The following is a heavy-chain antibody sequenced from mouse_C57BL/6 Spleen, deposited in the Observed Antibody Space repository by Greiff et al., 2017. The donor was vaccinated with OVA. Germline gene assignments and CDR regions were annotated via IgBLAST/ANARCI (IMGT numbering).Heavy chain of an antibody. V-gene: IGHV1-81*01. D-gene: IGHD1-1*01. Sequence: QVQLQQSGAELVRPGASVKLSCKASGYTFTSSCINWVKQRTGQGLEWIGEIYPRSGNTYYNEKFKGKATLTADKSSSTAYMELRSLTAEDTAVYFCARRITTVVDYWGQGTTLTVSS. J-gene: IGHJ2*01. CDR3: ARRITTVVDY. CDR2: IYPRSGNT. CDR1: GYTFTSSC.